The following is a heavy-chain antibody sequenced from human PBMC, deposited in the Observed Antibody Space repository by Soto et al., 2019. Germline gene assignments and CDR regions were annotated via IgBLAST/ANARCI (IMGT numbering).Heavy chain of an antibody. J-gene: IGHJ5*02. CDR3: ARERPDGARLDP. D-gene: IGHD6-6*01. V-gene: IGHV4-30-4*01. Sequence: QVQLQESGPGLVKPSQTLSLTCSVSGGSISSGDYYWSWIRQPPGKGLEWIGYIYYSGSTYYNPSLKSRVTISVDTSKNQFSLKLSSVTAADTAVYHCARERPDGARLDPWGQGTLVTVSS. CDR1: GGSISSGDYY. CDR2: IYYSGST.